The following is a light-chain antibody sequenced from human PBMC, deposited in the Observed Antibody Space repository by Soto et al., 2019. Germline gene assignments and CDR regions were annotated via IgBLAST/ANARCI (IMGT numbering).Light chain of an antibody. V-gene: IGKV3-20*01. CDR1: QSVTGNY. Sequence: VLTQSPGTLSLSPGERATLSCEASQSVTGNYLAWYQQKPGQAPRLLIFGASTRATGIPDRFSGSGSGTDFTLTISRLEPEDFAVYYCQHYYTSYTTFGQGTKVDIK. J-gene: IGKJ1*01. CDR2: GAS. CDR3: QHYYTSYTT.